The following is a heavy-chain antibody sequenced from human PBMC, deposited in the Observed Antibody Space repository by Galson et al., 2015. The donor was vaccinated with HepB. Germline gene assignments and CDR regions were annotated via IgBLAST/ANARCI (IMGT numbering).Heavy chain of an antibody. V-gene: IGHV4-34*01. CDR3: ARGLTQVDIVATAGEYYYYMDV. CDR1: GGSFSGYY. CDR2: INHSGST. J-gene: IGHJ6*03. D-gene: IGHD5-12*01. Sequence: ETLSLTCAVYGGSFSGYYWSWIRQPPGKGLEWIGEINHSGSTNYNPSLKSRVTISVDTSKNQFSLKLSSVTAADTAVYYCARGLTQVDIVATAGEYYYYMDVWGKGTTVTVSS.